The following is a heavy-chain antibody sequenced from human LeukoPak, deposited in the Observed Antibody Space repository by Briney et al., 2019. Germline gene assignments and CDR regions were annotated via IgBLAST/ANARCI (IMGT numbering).Heavy chain of an antibody. CDR2: INSDASST. Sequence: GGSLRLSCAASGFTFSSYWMYWVRQAPGKGLVWVSRINSDASSTRYADSVKGRFTISRDNSKNTLYLQMNSLRAEDTAVYYCARDGTYGSGSPSYYYYGMDVWGQGTTVTVSS. CDR1: GFTFSSYW. D-gene: IGHD3-10*01. J-gene: IGHJ6*02. V-gene: IGHV3-74*01. CDR3: ARDGTYGSGSPSYYYYGMDV.